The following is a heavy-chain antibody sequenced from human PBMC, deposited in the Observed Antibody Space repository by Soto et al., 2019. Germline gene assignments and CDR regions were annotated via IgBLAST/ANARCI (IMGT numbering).Heavy chain of an antibody. D-gene: IGHD3-16*02. J-gene: IGHJ5*02. V-gene: IGHV3-30-3*01. CDR3: ARDPRPSLGELSLTWWFAP. Sequence: QVQLVESGGGVVQPGRSLRLSCAASGFTFSSYAMHWVRQAPGKGLEWVAVISYDGSNKYYADSVKGRFTISRDNSKNTLYLQMTSLRAEDTAVYYCARDPRPSLGELSLTWWFAPWGQGTLVTVSS. CDR1: GFTFSSYA. CDR2: ISYDGSNK.